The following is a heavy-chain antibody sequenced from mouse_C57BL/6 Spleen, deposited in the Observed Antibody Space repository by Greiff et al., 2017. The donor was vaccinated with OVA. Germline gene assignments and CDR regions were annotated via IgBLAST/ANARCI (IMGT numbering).Heavy chain of an antibody. V-gene: IGHV1-55*01. J-gene: IGHJ1*03. D-gene: IGHD1-1*01. Sequence: QVQLQQPGAELVKPGASVKMSCKASGYTFTSYWITWVKQRPGQGLEWIGDIYPGSGSTNYNEKFKSKATLTVDTSSSTAYMQLSSLTSEDSAVYYCARGRIFITTVVDFWYFDVWGTGTTVTVSS. CDR1: GYTFTSYW. CDR2: IYPGSGST. CDR3: ARGRIFITTVVDFWYFDV.